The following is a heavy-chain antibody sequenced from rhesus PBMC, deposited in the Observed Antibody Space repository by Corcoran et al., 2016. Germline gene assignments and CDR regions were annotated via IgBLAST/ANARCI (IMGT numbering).Heavy chain of an antibody. CDR3: AKMSPGAEYFEF. V-gene: IGHV5-20*02. J-gene: IGHJ1*01. Sequence: EVQLVQSGAAVKRPGESLKISCQTSGYSFTSSWNSRVRQMPGKGLEWMGAIAPSDSDTRYSPSCPGQVTISADKSISTAYLQWSSLKASDTATYYCAKMSPGAEYFEFWGQGALVTVSS. CDR2: IAPSDSDT. D-gene: IGHD1-38*01. CDR1: GYSFTSSW.